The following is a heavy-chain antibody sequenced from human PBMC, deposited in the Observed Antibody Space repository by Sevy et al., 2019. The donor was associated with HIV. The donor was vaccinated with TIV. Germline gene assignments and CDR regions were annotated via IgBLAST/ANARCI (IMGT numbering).Heavy chain of an antibody. CDR3: ARYDSSGLYYFDD. CDR2: ISSSGSTI. J-gene: IGHJ4*02. CDR1: RFTFSDYY. V-gene: IGHV3-11*01. D-gene: IGHD3-22*01. Sequence: GGSLRLSCAASRFTFSDYYMSWIRQAPGKGLEWVSYISSSGSTIYYADSVKGRFTISRDNAKNSLYLQMNSLRAEDTAVYYCARYDSSGLYYFDDWGQGTLVTVSS.